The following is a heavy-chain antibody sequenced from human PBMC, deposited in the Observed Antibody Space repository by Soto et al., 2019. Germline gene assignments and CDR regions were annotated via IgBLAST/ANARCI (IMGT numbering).Heavy chain of an antibody. V-gene: IGHV3-15*01. J-gene: IGHJ4*02. CDR3: SSDEWD. D-gene: IGHD1-26*01. CDR1: GFNFTKAW. CDR2: IKSKADGGTT. Sequence: EVQMVESGGGLEKPGGSLRLSCAAFGFNFTKAWMSWVRQAPGKGLEWVGHIKSKADGGTTDYAAPVKGRFTISRDDSQDTVFLQMNSLKTEDTGDYYCSSDEWDWGQGTLVTVSS.